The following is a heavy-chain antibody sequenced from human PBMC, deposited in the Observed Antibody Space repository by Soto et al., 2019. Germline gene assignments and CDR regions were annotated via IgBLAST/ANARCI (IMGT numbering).Heavy chain of an antibody. CDR2: MNPNSGKT. Sequence: QVQLVQSGAEVKKPGASVKVSCKASGYTFTSYDINWVGQATGQGLEWMGWMNPNSGKTGYAQKFPGRVTMIRNTSTSTAYMELGSLRSEDTAVYYCARGSRVVPGARAFDYWGQGTLVTVSS. CDR1: GYTFTSYD. J-gene: IGHJ4*02. D-gene: IGHD2-2*01. CDR3: ARGSRVVPGARAFDY. V-gene: IGHV1-8*01.